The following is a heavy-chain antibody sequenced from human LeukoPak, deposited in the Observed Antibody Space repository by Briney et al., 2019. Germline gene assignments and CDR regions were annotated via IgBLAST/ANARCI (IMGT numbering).Heavy chain of an antibody. CDR3: ARGGYYDSSGSLDY. J-gene: IGHJ4*02. Sequence: PGRSLRLSCAASGFTLSSYTMHWVRQAPGKGLEWVALISYDGSNKYYADSVKGRFPISRDNSKNTLYLQMNSLRAEDTAVYYCARGGYYDSSGSLDYWGQGTLVTVSS. D-gene: IGHD3-22*01. V-gene: IGHV3-30*04. CDR1: GFTLSSYT. CDR2: ISYDGSNK.